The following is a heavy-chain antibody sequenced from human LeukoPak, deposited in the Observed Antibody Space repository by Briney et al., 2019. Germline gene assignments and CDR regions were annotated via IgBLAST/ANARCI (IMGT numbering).Heavy chain of an antibody. CDR3: ARVPYCGGDCYFDY. Sequence: SETLSLTCAVYGGSFSGYYWSWIRQPPGKGLEWIGYIYYSGSTYYNPSLKSRVTISVDTSKNQFSLKLSSVTAADTAVYYCARVPYCGGDCYFDYWGQGTLVTVSS. V-gene: IGHV4-30-4*08. CDR2: IYYSGST. CDR1: GGSFSGYY. D-gene: IGHD2-21*02. J-gene: IGHJ4*02.